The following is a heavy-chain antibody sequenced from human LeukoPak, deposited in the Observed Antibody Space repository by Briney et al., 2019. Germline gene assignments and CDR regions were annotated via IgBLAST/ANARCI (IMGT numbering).Heavy chain of an antibody. V-gene: IGHV3-74*03. D-gene: IGHD6-19*01. Sequence: GGPLRLSCAASGFTYTNYFMHWVRQAPGKGLVWVSRINSDGTSTMYADSVKGRFTISRDNAKNTLYLQMNSLRAEDTAVYYCAKGSSGWDFDYWGQGTLVTVSS. J-gene: IGHJ4*02. CDR1: GFTYTNYF. CDR3: AKGSSGWDFDY. CDR2: INSDGTST.